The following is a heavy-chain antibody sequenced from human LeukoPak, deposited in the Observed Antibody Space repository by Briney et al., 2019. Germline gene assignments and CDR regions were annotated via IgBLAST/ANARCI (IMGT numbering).Heavy chain of an antibody. CDR3: ARALRYFDWLSD. CDR1: GFTFNDYY. J-gene: IGHJ4*02. V-gene: IGHV3-11*04. D-gene: IGHD3-9*01. Sequence: GGSLRLSCAASGFTFNDYYMSWIRQAPGKGLEWVSYISSSSSTIYYADSVKGRFTISRDNAKNSLYLQMNSLRAEDTAVYYCARALRYFDWLSDWGQGTLVTVSS. CDR2: ISSSSSTI.